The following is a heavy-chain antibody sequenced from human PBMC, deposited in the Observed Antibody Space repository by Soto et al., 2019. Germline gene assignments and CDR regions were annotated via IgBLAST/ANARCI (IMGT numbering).Heavy chain of an antibody. V-gene: IGHV1-18*01. CDR3: ARVPLTGTTVLGWFDP. D-gene: IGHD1-7*01. J-gene: IGHJ5*02. Sequence: ETSVKVSCKASGYTFTSYGISWVRQAPGQGLEWMGWISAYNGNTNYAQKLQGRVTMTTDTSTSTAYMELRSLRSDDTAVYYCARVPLTGTTVLGWFDPWGQGTLVTVSS. CDR1: GYTFTSYG. CDR2: ISAYNGNT.